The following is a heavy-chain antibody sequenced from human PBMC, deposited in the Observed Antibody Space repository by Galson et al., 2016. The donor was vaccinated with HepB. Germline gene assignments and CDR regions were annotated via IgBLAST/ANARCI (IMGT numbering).Heavy chain of an antibody. CDR3: ARESGNYFDP. V-gene: IGHV4-59*01. Sequence: SETLSLTCTVSGDSISFYYWSWIRQPPGKGLEWVGYIDYSGSTNYNPSLKSRLTISVDTSKNHLSLKLSSVTAADTAVYYCARESGNYFDPWGQGTLVIVSS. CDR2: IDYSGST. CDR1: GDSISFYY. D-gene: IGHD1-7*01. J-gene: IGHJ5*02.